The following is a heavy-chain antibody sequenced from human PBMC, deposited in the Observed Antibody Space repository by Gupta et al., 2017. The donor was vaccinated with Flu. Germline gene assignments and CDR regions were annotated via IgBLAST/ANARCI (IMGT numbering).Heavy chain of an antibody. Sequence: GGSIGSEYWGWIRQPPGEGLEWIGYTYKSGTTEYNPSLKSRVAISVDSFKNQFSLRVSFVTAADTAVDYCARDGSGRSFQIWGQGTMVTASS. CDR1: GGSIGSEY. CDR3: ARDGSGRSFQI. J-gene: IGHJ3*02. CDR2: TYKSGTT. D-gene: IGHD6-19*01. V-gene: IGHV4-4*08.